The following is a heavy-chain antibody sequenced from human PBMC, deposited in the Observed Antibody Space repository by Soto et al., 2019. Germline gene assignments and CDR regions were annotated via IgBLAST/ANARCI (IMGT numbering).Heavy chain of an antibody. Sequence: PSETLSLTCTVSGDSISSSDYYWGWIRQPPGKGLEWIGSVSYGGSTYYNPSLKSRVTISVDTSRNQFSLKLSSVTAADTAVYYCARTDIGNWFDPWGQGTLVTV. CDR2: VSYGGST. CDR1: GDSISSSDYY. D-gene: IGHD2-15*01. CDR3: ARTDIGNWFDP. V-gene: IGHV4-39*01. J-gene: IGHJ5*02.